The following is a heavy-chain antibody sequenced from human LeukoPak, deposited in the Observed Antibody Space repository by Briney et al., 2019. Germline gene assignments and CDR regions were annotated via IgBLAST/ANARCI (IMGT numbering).Heavy chain of an antibody. CDR2: INHSGST. CDR1: GGSFSGYY. Sequence: SEALSLTCAVYGGSFSGYYWSWIRQPPGKGLEWIGEINHSGSTNYNPSLKSRVTISVDTSRNQFSLKLRSVTAADTAVYYCAKGRYSYEYWGQGTLVTVSS. CDR3: AKGRYSYEY. J-gene: IGHJ4*02. V-gene: IGHV4-34*01. D-gene: IGHD5-18*01.